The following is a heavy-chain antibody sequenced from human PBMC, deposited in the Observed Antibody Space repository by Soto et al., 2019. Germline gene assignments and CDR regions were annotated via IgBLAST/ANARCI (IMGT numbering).Heavy chain of an antibody. CDR1: GFTFSSYW. J-gene: IGHJ4*02. D-gene: IGHD2-21*01. Sequence: HPGGSLRLSCAASGFTFSSYWMSWVRQAPGKGLEWVANIKQDGSEKYYVDSVKGRFTISRDNAKNTVFLEMNSLRADDTAVYYCARGGGGGLFEHWGQGVLVTVSS. CDR2: IKQDGSEK. CDR3: ARGGGGGLFEH. V-gene: IGHV3-7*01.